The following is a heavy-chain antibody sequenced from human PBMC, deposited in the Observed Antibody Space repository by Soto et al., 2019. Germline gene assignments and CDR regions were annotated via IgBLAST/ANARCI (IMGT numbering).Heavy chain of an antibody. CDR3: AKEVSLGSTVDHGY. CDR2: IRGSGGST. Sequence: EVQLLESGGDLVQPGGSLRLSCAASGFTFSLFAMSWVRQSPGKGLEWVSTIRGSGGSTYYADAMTVRCTISRDKSMDTLYLQMKSLRVEDTARYYCAKEVSLGSTVDHGYWGQGSLVTVSS. J-gene: IGHJ4*02. V-gene: IGHV3-23*01. D-gene: IGHD7-27*01. CDR1: GFTFSLFA.